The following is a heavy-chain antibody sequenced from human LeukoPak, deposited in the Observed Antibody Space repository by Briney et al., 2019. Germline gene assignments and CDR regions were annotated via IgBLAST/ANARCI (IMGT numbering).Heavy chain of an antibody. CDR3: ATHFYYDSSGYYNGDFDY. J-gene: IGHJ4*02. D-gene: IGHD3-22*01. CDR2: IILIFGSA. Sequence: SSXKVSCKASGGTFISYAISWVRQAPGQGLEWMGGIILIFGSANYAQKFQGRVTIPTDESTSTAYMELSSLRSEDTAVYYCATHFYYDSSGYYNGDFDYWGQGTLVTVSS. CDR1: GGTFISYA. V-gene: IGHV1-69*05.